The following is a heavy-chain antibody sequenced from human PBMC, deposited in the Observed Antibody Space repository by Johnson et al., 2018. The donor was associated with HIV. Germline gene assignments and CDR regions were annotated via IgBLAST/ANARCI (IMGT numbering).Heavy chain of an antibody. D-gene: IGHD3-22*01. Sequence: VQLVESGGGVVQPGGSLRLSCKASGFTFSNYGIHWVRQAPGKGLEWVSYISSSGSTIYYADSVKGRFTISRDNSKNTLYLQMNSLRAEDTAVYYCARDGQDRDDAFDIWGQGTMVTVSS. CDR1: GFTFSNYG. CDR2: ISSSGSTI. J-gene: IGHJ3*02. V-gene: IGHV3-48*01. CDR3: ARDGQDRDDAFDI.